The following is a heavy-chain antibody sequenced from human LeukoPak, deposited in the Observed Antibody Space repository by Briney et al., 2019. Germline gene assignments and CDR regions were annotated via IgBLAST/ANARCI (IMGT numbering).Heavy chain of an antibody. V-gene: IGHV4-4*02. CDR2: IYHSGNT. D-gene: IGHD6-25*01. CDR1: GASINSIYL. J-gene: IGHJ3*01. Sequence: PSGTLSLTCAVSGASINSIYLWNWVRQPPGKGLEWIGEIYHSGNTNYKPSLKSRVSISVDKSKNQFSLRLSSVTAADTAIYYCARAPSSGAFDFWGQGTMVTVSS. CDR3: ARAPSSGAFDF.